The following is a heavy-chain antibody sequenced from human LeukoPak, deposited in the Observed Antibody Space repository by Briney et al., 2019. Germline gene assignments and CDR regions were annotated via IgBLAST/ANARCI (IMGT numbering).Heavy chain of an antibody. J-gene: IGHJ4*02. V-gene: IGHV3-30-3*01. CDR1: GFTFSSYP. Sequence: PGGSLRLSCAASGFTFSSYPMHWVRQAPGKGLEWVTLISYDGSNKYYADSVKGRFTISRDISKNTLYLQMNSLRAEDTAVYYCARATWARTRLDYFDYWGQGTLVTVSS. CDR2: ISYDGSNK. CDR3: ARATWARTRLDYFDY. D-gene: IGHD5-24*01.